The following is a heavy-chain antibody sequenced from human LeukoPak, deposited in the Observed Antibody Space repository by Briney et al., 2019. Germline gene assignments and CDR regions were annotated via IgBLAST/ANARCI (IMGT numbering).Heavy chain of an antibody. CDR3: ARERCSGGSCYLGGVLRGYFDS. J-gene: IGHJ4*02. V-gene: IGHV4-59*01. CDR2: IYYSGNT. Sequence: SETLSLTCTVSGGSISSYYWSWIRQPPGKGLEWIGYIYYSGNTNYNPSLKSRVTISVDTSKNQFSLNLSSVTAADTAVYYCARERCSGGSCYLGGVLRGYFDSWGQGTLVTVSS. D-gene: IGHD2-15*01. CDR1: GGSISSYY.